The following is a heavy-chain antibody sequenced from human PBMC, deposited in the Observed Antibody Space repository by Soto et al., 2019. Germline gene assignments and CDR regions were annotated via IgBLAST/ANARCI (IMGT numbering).Heavy chain of an antibody. J-gene: IGHJ4*02. CDR1: GFTFSTYW. D-gene: IGHD3-16*01. Sequence: GGSLRLSCAASGFTFSTYWMHWVRQAPGKGLVWVSRIKTDGSVTTYADSVKGRFTISRDDAKNTLYLQMNTLRAEDTAVYYCARDLGGSHDYWGRGTLVTVSS. V-gene: IGHV3-74*01. CDR2: IKTDGSVT. CDR3: ARDLGGSHDY.